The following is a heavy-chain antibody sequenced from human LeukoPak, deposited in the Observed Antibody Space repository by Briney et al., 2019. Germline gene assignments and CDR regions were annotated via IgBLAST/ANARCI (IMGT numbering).Heavy chain of an antibody. J-gene: IGHJ6*03. Sequence: GASVKVSCKASGYTFTSYYMHWVRQAPGQGLEWMGIINPSGGSTSYAQKFQGRVTMTEDTSTDTAYMELSSLRSEDTAVYYCATGPNYGDYVDYYYYMDVWGKGTTVTVSS. CDR1: GYTFTSYY. V-gene: IGHV1-46*01. D-gene: IGHD4-17*01. CDR2: INPSGGST. CDR3: ATGPNYGDYVDYYYYMDV.